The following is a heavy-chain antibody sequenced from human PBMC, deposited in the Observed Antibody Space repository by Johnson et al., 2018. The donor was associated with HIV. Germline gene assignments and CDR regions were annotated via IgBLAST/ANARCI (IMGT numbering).Heavy chain of an antibody. V-gene: IGHV3-30*04. D-gene: IGHD2-21*02. J-gene: IGHJ3*02. CDR3: AGAYCGGDCYFESADDAFAI. CDR1: GFTFSSYA. CDR2: ISYDGSNK. Sequence: QVQLVESGGGVVQPGRSLRLSCAASGFTFSSYAMHWVRQAPGKGLEWVAVISYDGSNKYYADSVKGRFTISRDNSKNTLYLQMNRLRAEDTAVYYCAGAYCGGDCYFESADDAFAIWGQGTMVTVSS.